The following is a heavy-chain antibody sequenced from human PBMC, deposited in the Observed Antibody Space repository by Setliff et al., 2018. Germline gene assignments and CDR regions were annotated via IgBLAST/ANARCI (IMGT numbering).Heavy chain of an antibody. CDR2: ICSSSTYI. V-gene: IGHV3-21*01. D-gene: IGHD3-10*01. CDR3: GPGGKGLLEN. Sequence: PGGSLRLSCTASGFTFGDYAMSWVRQAPGKGLEWVSSICSSSTYIFYADSVRGRFTVSRDNAKNSLYLQMNSLRAEDTAIYYCGPGGKGLLENWGQGTLVTVSS. J-gene: IGHJ4*02. CDR1: GFTFGDYA.